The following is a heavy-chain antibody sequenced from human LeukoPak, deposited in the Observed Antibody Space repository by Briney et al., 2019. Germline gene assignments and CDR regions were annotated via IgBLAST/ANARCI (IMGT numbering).Heavy chain of an antibody. J-gene: IGHJ4*02. Sequence: SETLSLTCTVSAGSISSSNYYWGWIRQPPGKGLEWIGSIYYSGNTYYNASLKSQVSISIDTSKNQFSLKLTSVTAADTAVYYCARQTGSGLFILPGGQGTLVTVSS. CDR3: ARQTGSGLFILP. V-gene: IGHV4-39*01. CDR1: AGSISSSNYY. CDR2: IYYSGNT. D-gene: IGHD3/OR15-3a*01.